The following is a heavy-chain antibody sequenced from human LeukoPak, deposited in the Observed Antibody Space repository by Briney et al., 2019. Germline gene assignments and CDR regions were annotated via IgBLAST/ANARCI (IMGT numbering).Heavy chain of an antibody. CDR2: IGGGDVEI. V-gene: IGHV3-23*01. CDR1: GFTFTNNA. Sequence: GGSLRLSCAMSGFTFTNNAMTWVRQAPGKGLEWVSTIGGGDVEIHYADSVKGRFTISRDNSKNTLYLQMNSLRAEDTAVYYCARKGYSGYEAPDYWAQGTLVTVSS. J-gene: IGHJ4*02. CDR3: ARKGYSGYEAPDY. D-gene: IGHD5-12*01.